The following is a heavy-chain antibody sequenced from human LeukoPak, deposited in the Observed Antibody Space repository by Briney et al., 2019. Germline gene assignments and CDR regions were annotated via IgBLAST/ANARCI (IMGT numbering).Heavy chain of an antibody. CDR3: ARGSHYYDSSGPFDY. J-gene: IGHJ4*02. D-gene: IGHD3-22*01. V-gene: IGHV3-48*04. Sequence: GGSLRLSCAASGFTFSSYAMSWVRQAPGKGLEWVSYISSSGSTIYYADSVKGRFTISRDNAKNSLYLQMNSLRAEDTAVYYCARGSHYYDSSGPFDYWGQGTLVTISS. CDR1: GFTFSSYA. CDR2: ISSSGSTI.